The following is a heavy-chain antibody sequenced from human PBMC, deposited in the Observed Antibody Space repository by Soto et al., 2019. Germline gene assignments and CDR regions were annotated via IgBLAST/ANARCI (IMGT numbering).Heavy chain of an antibody. J-gene: IGHJ4*02. CDR1: RVTFSNAW. CDR2: IKSKTDGGTT. CDR3: TTTDYYYDSSGYIDTDY. Sequence: PGGSLRLSCAAPRVTFSNAWMSWVRLAPGKGLEWVGRIKSKTDGGTTDYAAPVKGRFTISRDDSKNTLYLQMNSLKTEDTAVYYCTTTDYYYDSSGYIDTDYWGQGTLVTVSS. V-gene: IGHV3-15*01. D-gene: IGHD3-22*01.